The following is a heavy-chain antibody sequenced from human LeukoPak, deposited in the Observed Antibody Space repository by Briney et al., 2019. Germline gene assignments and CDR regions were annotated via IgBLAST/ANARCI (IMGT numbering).Heavy chain of an antibody. J-gene: IGHJ4*02. V-gene: IGHV3-15*01. D-gene: IGHD3-22*01. Sequence: GGSLRLSCAASGFSFSNAWMSWVRQAPGKGLEWVGRIKSKSAGGTIEYGAPVKGRFTISRDDSENMLYLQMSSLKTEDTAVYYCTTYDRSGYYSDYWGQGTLVTVPS. CDR2: IKSKSAGGTI. CDR3: TTYDRSGYYSDY. CDR1: GFSFSNAW.